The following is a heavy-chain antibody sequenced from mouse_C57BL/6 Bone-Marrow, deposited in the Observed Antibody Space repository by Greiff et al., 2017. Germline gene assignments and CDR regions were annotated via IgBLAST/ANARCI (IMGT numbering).Heavy chain of an antibody. CDR2: IRNKANGYTT. CDR1: GFTFTDYY. V-gene: IGHV7-3*01. Sequence: EVNVVESGGGLVQPGGSLSLSCAASGFTFTDYYMSWVRQPPGKALEWLGFIRNKANGYTTEYSASVKGRFTISRDNSQSILYLQMNALRAEDSATYYCASLYYYGSSPPWFAYWGQGTLVTVSA. J-gene: IGHJ3*01. CDR3: ASLYYYGSSPPWFAY. D-gene: IGHD1-1*01.